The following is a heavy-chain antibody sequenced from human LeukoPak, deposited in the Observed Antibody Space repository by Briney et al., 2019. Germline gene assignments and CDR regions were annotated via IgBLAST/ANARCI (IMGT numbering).Heavy chain of an antibody. V-gene: IGHV4-31*03. CDR2: TYYSGST. CDR1: GGSISSGGYY. CDR3: ARGGELYYQKD. Sequence: SETLSLTCTLSGGSISSGGYYWSWIRQHPGKGLEWIGYTYYSGSTYYNPSLKSRVTISVDTSKNQFSLKLSSVTAADTAVYYCARGGELYYQKDWGQGTLVTVSS. D-gene: IGHD2-8*01. J-gene: IGHJ4*02.